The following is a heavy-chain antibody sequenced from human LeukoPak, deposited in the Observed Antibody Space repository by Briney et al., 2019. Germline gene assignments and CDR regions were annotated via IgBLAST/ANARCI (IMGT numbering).Heavy chain of an antibody. D-gene: IGHD6-19*01. J-gene: IGHJ4*02. CDR2: ISSNGGST. Sequence: PGGSLRLSCAAPEFTFSSYAMHWVRQAPGKGLEYVSAISSNGGSTYYANSVKGRFTISRDNSKNTLYLQMGSLRAEDMAVYYCARDQGSGWYTGFDYWGQGTLVTVSS. CDR3: ARDQGSGWYTGFDY. V-gene: IGHV3-64*01. CDR1: EFTFSSYA.